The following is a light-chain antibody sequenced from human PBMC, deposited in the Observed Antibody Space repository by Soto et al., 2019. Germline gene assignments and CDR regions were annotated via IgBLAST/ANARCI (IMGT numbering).Light chain of an antibody. V-gene: IGKV1-8*01. CDR1: QGISSY. CDR2: AAS. CDR3: QQYYSYPVS. Sequence: AIRMTQSPSSLSASPGDRVTITCRASQGISSYLAWYQQKPGKAPKLLIYAASTLQSGVPSRFSGSGSGTDFTLTISCLQSEDFATYHCQQYYSYPVSFGQGTRLEIK. J-gene: IGKJ5*01.